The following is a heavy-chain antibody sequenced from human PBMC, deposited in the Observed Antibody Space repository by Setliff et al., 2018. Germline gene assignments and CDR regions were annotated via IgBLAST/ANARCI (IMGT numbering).Heavy chain of an antibody. CDR2: FYSFGSI. D-gene: IGHD3-10*01. J-gene: IGHJ5*02. V-gene: IGHV4-39*01. CDR3: ARHKVIKKEFIRLTWFDP. CDR1: GGSITSGGGFY. Sequence: SETLSLTCSVSGGSITSGGGFYWAWIRQPPGKELEWIGSFYSFGSIYFNPSLRSRVTISVDTSKNQISLKLTSVSAADTAVYYCARHKVIKKEFIRLTWFDPWGQGTPVTVSS.